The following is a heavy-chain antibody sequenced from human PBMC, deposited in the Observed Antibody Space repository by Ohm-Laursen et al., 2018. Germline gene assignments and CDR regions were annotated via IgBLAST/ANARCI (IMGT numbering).Heavy chain of an antibody. D-gene: IGHD7-27*01. J-gene: IGHJ4*02. V-gene: IGHV1-69*06. Sequence: GASVKVSCKASGGTFSSYAISWVRQAPGQGLEWMGGIIPIFGTANYAQKFQGRVTITADKSTSTAYMELSSLRSEDTAVYYCARDLGLVGTNWGYYFNCWGQGTLVTVSS. CDR3: ARDLGLVGTNWGYYFNC. CDR2: IIPIFGTA. CDR1: GGTFSSYA.